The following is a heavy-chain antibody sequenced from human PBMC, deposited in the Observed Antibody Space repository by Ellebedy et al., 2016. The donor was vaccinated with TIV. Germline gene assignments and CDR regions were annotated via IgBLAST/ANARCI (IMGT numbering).Heavy chain of an antibody. J-gene: IGHJ4*02. D-gene: IGHD4-17*01. V-gene: IGHV1-46*01. Sequence: AASVKVSCKASGYTFTNSYIHWVRQAPGQGLEWMGIIDPSGSTTSYAQEFQGRVTMTRDTSTRTVYMELSSLRSEDTAVYYCARDRDMTTVTTAFDHWGQGTLVTVSS. CDR1: GYTFTNSY. CDR2: IDPSGSTT. CDR3: ARDRDMTTVTTAFDH.